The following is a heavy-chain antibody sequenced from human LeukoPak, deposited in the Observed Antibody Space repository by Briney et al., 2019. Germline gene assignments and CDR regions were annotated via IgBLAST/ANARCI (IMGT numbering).Heavy chain of an antibody. V-gene: IGHV4-31*03. D-gene: IGHD3-22*01. J-gene: IGHJ4*02. CDR3: ARSDNYDSSGYPSANFDY. CDR2: IYYSGST. CDR1: GGSISSGAYY. Sequence: SETLSLTCSVSGGSISSGAYYWSWIRQHPGQGLEWIGCIYYSGSTYYNPSLRSRVTIPLDTSKNQFSLKLSSVTAADTAVYYCARSDNYDSSGYPSANFDYWGQGTLVTVSS.